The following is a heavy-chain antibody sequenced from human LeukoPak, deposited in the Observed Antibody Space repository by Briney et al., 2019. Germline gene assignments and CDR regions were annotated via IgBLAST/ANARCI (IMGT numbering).Heavy chain of an antibody. Sequence: SETLSLTCTVSGGSISSYYWSWIRQPPGKGLEWIGFVYYSGTTKYSPSLKSRVTISADTSKNQFSLKLSSVTAADTAVYYCARDGSGSYRRDAFDIWGQGTMVTVSS. V-gene: IGHV4-59*12. D-gene: IGHD3-10*01. CDR2: VYYSGTT. CDR1: GGSISSYY. CDR3: ARDGSGSYRRDAFDI. J-gene: IGHJ3*02.